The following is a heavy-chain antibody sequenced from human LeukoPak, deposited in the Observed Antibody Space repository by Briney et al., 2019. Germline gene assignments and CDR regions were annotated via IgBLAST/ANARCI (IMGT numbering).Heavy chain of an antibody. CDR3: AKGTPCLEWSPIPFDP. D-gene: IGHD3-3*01. V-gene: IGHV3-53*01. J-gene: IGHJ5*02. CDR1: GFTVSSNY. CDR2: IYTGGNT. Sequence: PGGSLRLSCAASGFTVSSNYMSWVRQAPGKGLEWVSVIYTGGNTYYADSVKGRFTISRDSSKNILNLQMNSLRAEDTAVYYCAKGTPCLEWSPIPFDPWGQGTLVTVCS.